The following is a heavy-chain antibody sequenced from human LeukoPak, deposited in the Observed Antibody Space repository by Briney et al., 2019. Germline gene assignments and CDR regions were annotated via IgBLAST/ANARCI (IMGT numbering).Heavy chain of an antibody. V-gene: IGHV4-34*01. J-gene: IGHJ4*02. Sequence: SETLSLTCAVYGGSFSGYYWSWIRQPPGKGLEWIGEINHSGSTNYNPSLKSRVTISVDTSKNQFSLKLSSVTAADTAVYYCARGGGYSSSPIWGQGTLVTVSS. D-gene: IGHD6-6*01. CDR3: ARGGGYSSSPI. CDR1: GGSFSGYY. CDR2: INHSGST.